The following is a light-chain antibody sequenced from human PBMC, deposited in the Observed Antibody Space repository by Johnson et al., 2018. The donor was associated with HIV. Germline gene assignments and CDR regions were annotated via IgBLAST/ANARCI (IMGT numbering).Light chain of an antibody. V-gene: IGLV1-51*02. J-gene: IGLJ1*01. CDR1: SSTIGNNY. Sequence: HSVLTQPPSVSAAPGQKVTISCSGSSSTIGNNYVSWYQVLPGTAPKLLIYKNNNRPSGIPDRFSGSKSGTSATLAITGLQTGDEADYYCGTWDTSLTPGGVFGTGTKVTVL. CDR2: KNN. CDR3: GTWDTSLTPGGV.